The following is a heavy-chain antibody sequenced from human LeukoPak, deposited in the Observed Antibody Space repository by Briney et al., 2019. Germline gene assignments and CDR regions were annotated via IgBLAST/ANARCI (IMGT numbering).Heavy chain of an antibody. CDR2: IYTSGST. D-gene: IGHD3-3*01. V-gene: IGHV4-61*02. J-gene: IGHJ3*02. CDR3: ARDQGPGGGIRFLEWLWGAFDI. Sequence: SETLSLTCTVSGGSISSGSYYWSWIRQPAGKGLEWIGRIYTSGSTNYNPSLKSRVTISVDTSKNQFSLKLSSVTAADTAVYYCARDQGPGGGIRFLEWLWGAFDIWGQGTMVTVSS. CDR1: GGSISSGSYY.